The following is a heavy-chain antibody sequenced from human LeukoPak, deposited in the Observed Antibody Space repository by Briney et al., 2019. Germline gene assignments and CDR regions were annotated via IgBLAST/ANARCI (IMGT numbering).Heavy chain of an antibody. V-gene: IGHV3-30-3*01. Sequence: GGSLRLSCAASGFTFSSYAMHWVRQAPGKGLEWVAVISYDGSNKYYADSVKGRFTISRDNSKNTLYLQMNSLRAEDTAVYYCARDGRNYYGSGSYGRNYFDYWGQGTLVTVSS. CDR1: GFTFSSYA. D-gene: IGHD3-10*01. CDR2: ISYDGSNK. CDR3: ARDGRNYYGSGSYGRNYFDY. J-gene: IGHJ4*02.